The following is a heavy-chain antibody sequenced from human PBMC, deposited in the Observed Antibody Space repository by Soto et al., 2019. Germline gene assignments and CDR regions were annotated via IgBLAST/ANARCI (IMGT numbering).Heavy chain of an antibody. Sequence: EVQLVESGGGLVQSGWSLRLSCAASGFTFSSYWMIWVRQGPGKGPEWVANIKQDGSEKYYVDSVKGRFTISRDNEKNSLYLQMTSLRAEDTAVYHCAKSLSAIQGDSWGQGTLVTVSS. J-gene: IGHJ4*02. CDR2: IKQDGSEK. CDR1: GFTFSSYW. CDR3: AKSLSAIQGDS. V-gene: IGHV3-7*05. D-gene: IGHD2-2*02.